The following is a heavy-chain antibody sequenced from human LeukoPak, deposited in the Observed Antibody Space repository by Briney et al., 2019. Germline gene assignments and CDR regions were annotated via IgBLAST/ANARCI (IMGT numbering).Heavy chain of an antibody. V-gene: IGHV3-7*01. D-gene: IGHD6-19*01. CDR1: GFTFSTYL. CDR3: ARCRGGWSRDS. CDR2: IKQDGSDK. Sequence: TGGSLRLPCAASGFTFSTYLMSWVRQAPGKGLEWVANIKQDGSDKYYVDSVKGRFTISRDNAKNSLYLQMNSLRAEDTAVYYCARCRGGWSRDSWGQGTLVTVSS. J-gene: IGHJ4*02.